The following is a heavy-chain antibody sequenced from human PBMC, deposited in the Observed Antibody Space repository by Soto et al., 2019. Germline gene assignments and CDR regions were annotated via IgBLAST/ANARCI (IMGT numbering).Heavy chain of an antibody. J-gene: IGHJ2*01. V-gene: IGHV4-34*02. CDR1: GGSFSGYY. CDR2: IKHSGST. D-gene: IGHD3-3*01. Sequence: QVQLQQWGAGLLKPSETLSLTCAVYGGSFSGYYWTWIRQPPGKGLEWIGEIKHSGSTNYNPSLESRVTISADTSKNQFSLKLSSVTAADTAVYYCARGGYLPRSIWSTYSREYFDLWGRGTLVTVSS. CDR3: ARGGYLPRSIWSTYSREYFDL.